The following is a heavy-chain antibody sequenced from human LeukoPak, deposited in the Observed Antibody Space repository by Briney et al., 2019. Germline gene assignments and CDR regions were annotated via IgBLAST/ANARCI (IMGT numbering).Heavy chain of an antibody. CDR3: ARVDEKYYYDSRAYFDY. V-gene: IGHV1-2*02. CDR1: GYTFTTYA. Sequence: ASVKVSCKASGYTFTTYAMNWVRQAPGQGLEWMGWINPNSGGTNYAQKFQGRVTMTRDTSISTAYMELSRLRSDDTAVYYCARVDEKYYYDSRAYFDYWGQGTLVTVSS. J-gene: IGHJ4*02. CDR2: INPNSGGT. D-gene: IGHD3-22*01.